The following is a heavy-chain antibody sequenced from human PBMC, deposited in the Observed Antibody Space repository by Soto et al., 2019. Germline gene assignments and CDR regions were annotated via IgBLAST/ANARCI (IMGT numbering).Heavy chain of an antibody. D-gene: IGHD3-10*01. CDR3: ARHNYGSGSTYFDY. Sequence: SETLSLTCTVSGGSISSGDSYWTWIRQPPGKGLEWIGYIYYSGSTNYNPSLKSRVTISVDTSKNQFSLKLNSMTAADTAVYYCARHNYGSGSTYFDYWGQGTLVTVSS. V-gene: IGHV4-61*08. CDR2: IYYSGST. CDR1: GGSISSGDSY. J-gene: IGHJ4*02.